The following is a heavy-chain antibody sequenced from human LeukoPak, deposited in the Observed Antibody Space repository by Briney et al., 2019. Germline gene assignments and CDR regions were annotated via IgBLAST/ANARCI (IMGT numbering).Heavy chain of an antibody. CDR3: ARSPIVGATTPYFDY. Sequence: GASVRVSCKASGGTFISYAISWVRQAPGQGREWMGGIIPIFGTANYAQKFQGRVTITTDETTSTAYMKLSSLRSEDTAVYYCARSPIVGATTPYFDYWGQGTLVTVSS. CDR2: IIPIFGTA. V-gene: IGHV1-69*05. D-gene: IGHD1-26*01. CDR1: GGTFISYA. J-gene: IGHJ4*02.